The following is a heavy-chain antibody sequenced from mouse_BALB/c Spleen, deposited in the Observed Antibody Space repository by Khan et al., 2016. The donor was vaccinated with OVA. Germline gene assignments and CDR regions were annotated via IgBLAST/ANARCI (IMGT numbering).Heavy chain of an antibody. V-gene: IGHV1-54*01. CDR1: GYAFTNYL. J-gene: IGHJ3*01. D-gene: IGHD3-2*02. CDR3: SRSGYGFGAY. Sequence: QVRLQQSGAELVRPGTSVKVSCKASGYAFTNYLIEWVKQRPGQGLEWIGVINPGSGGTNYNEKFKDKAPLTADKSSSTAHMQLSSLTSDDSAVYFCSRSGYGFGAYWGPGTLVTVSA. CDR2: INPGSGGT.